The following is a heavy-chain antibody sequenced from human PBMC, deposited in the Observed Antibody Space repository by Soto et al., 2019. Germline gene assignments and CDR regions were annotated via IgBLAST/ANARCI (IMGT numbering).Heavy chain of an antibody. CDR3: ARVVIGTRPPDY. V-gene: IGHV1-18*01. CDR2: ISAYNGNT. CDR1: GYNFISYG. D-gene: IGHD6-6*01. J-gene: IGHJ4*02. Sequence: QVQLVQSGAVVKKPGASVKVSCKASGYNFISYGITWVRQAPGQGLEWMGWISAYNGNTNYTQKLQGRVTLTTDTSTSTAYMELRSLRSEDTAVYYCARVVIGTRPPDYWGQGTLVAVSS.